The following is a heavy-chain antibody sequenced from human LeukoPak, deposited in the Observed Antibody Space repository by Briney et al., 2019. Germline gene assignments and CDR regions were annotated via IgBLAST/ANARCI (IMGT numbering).Heavy chain of an antibody. CDR1: GFTFSSYS. D-gene: IGHD6-13*01. J-gene: IGHJ4*02. CDR3: ARDSSSWGGFDY. Sequence: GGSLRLSCAASGFTFSSYSMNWVRQAPGKGLEWVSSISSSSSYIYYADSVKGRFTISRDNAKNSLYLQMNSLRAEDTAVYYCARDSSSWGGFDYWGQGTLVTVSS. V-gene: IGHV3-21*01. CDR2: ISSSSSYI.